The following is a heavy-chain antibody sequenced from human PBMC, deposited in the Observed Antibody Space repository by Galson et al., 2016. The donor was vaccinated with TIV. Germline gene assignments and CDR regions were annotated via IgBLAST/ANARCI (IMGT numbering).Heavy chain of an antibody. CDR2: INPSGGNT. D-gene: IGHD6-19*01. J-gene: IGHJ4*02. Sequence: SVKVSCKASGYTFTSYYMHWVRQAPGQGLEWMGIINPSGGNTSYAQKFQGRVTMTRDTSTSTVYMELSSLRSEDTAVYYCARVLEVAGTDYWGQGTLVTVSS. V-gene: IGHV1-46*01. CDR3: ARVLEVAGTDY. CDR1: GYTFTSYY.